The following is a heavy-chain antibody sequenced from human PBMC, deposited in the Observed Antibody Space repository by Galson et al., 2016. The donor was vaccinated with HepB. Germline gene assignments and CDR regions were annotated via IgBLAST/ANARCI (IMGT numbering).Heavy chain of an antibody. CDR1: GASVSSGNYY. Sequence: TLSLTCSVSGASVSSGNYYWSWIRQLPGKGLEWIGYIYYSDNTYNNPSLNSRVTMSVDTSTNQFSLNLSSVTAADTAIYYCTSKGDTDYWGQGTLVTVSS. CDR2: IYYSDNT. V-gene: IGHV4-31*03. J-gene: IGHJ4*02. D-gene: IGHD3-16*01. CDR3: TSKGDTDY.